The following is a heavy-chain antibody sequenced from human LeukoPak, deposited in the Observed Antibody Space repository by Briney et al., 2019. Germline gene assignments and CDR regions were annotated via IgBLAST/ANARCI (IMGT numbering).Heavy chain of an antibody. V-gene: IGHV3-23*01. Sequence: GGSLRLSCAASGFTFSWYAMTWVRQAPGKGLEGVSAITSSAGNTYYADSVKGRFTISRDNSKNTLYLQMNSLRAEDTAVYYCAKDALLRFLEWPPMDVWGKGTTVTVSS. J-gene: IGHJ6*04. CDR1: GFTFSWYA. CDR3: AKDALLRFLEWPPMDV. D-gene: IGHD3-3*01. CDR2: ITSSAGNT.